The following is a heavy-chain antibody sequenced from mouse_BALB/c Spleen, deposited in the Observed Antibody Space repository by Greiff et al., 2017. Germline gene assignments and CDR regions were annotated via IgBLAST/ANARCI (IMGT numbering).Heavy chain of an antibody. Sequence: EVKLMESGGGLVKPGGSLKLSCAASGFTFSSYAMSWVRQTPEKRLEWVASISSGGSTYYPDSVKGRFTISRDNARNILYLQMSSLRSEDTAMYYCARGYDYGGMWAMDYWGQGTSVTVSS. D-gene: IGHD2-4*01. CDR1: GFTFSSYA. CDR2: ISSGGST. V-gene: IGHV5-6-5*01. CDR3: ARGYDYGGMWAMDY. J-gene: IGHJ4*01.